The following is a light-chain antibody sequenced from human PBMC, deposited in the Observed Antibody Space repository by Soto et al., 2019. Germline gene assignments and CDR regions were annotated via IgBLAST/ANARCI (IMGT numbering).Light chain of an antibody. J-gene: IGKJ2*02. CDR3: QQFDSVPCT. CDR2: DAA. Sequence: IQMTQSPSSLSASVGDRITITCQASQDIKNYVIWYQHKPGKAPKLLIYDAASLGIGVSSRFSGSGSGTHFTLAISSLQPEDIATYYCQQFDSVPCTFGQGTKVDIK. V-gene: IGKV1-33*01. CDR1: QDIKNY.